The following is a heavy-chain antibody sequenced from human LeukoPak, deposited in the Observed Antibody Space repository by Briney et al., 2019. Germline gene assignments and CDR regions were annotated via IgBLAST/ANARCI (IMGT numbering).Heavy chain of an antibody. D-gene: IGHD1-26*01. J-gene: IGHJ4*02. CDR2: IRNKANRYTT. CDR1: GFTFSDHQ. Sequence: GGSLRLSCAASGFTFSDHQMDWVRQAPGKGLEWVGRIRNKANRYTTEFAASVKGRFVISRDDSRNSLYLQMNSLNTEDTAVYYCARLGLVRARNYLDYWGQGTPVTVSS. V-gene: IGHV3-72*01. CDR3: ARLGLVRARNYLDY.